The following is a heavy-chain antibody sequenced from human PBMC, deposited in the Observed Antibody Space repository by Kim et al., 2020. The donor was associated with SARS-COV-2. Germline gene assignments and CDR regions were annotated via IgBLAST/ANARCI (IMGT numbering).Heavy chain of an antibody. J-gene: IGHJ4*02. Sequence: KVRFPIARDNAKNSLYLQMNSLRAEDTAVYYCARGAADYYDSSGYYVYWGQGTLVTVSS. V-gene: IGHV3-11*05. CDR3: ARGAADYYDSSGYYVY. D-gene: IGHD3-22*01.